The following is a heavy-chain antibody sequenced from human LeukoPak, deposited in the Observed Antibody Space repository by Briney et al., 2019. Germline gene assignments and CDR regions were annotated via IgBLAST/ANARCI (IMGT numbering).Heavy chain of an antibody. CDR2: IKQDGSEK. CDR1: GFTFSSDW. CDR3: ARRVGYSYGRYFDY. Sequence: GGSLRLSCAASGFTFSSDWMSWVRQAPGKGLEWVANIKQDGSEKYYVDSVKGRFTISRDNAKNSLYLQMNSLRAEDTAVYYCARRVGYSYGRYFDYWGQGTLVTVSS. D-gene: IGHD5-18*01. J-gene: IGHJ4*02. V-gene: IGHV3-7*01.